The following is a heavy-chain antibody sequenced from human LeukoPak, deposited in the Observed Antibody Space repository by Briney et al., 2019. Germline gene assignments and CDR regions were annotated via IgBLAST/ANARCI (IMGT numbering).Heavy chain of an antibody. CDR2: ISSSSRTI. V-gene: IGHV3-48*02. CDR3: ARGDYGEDNWFDP. J-gene: IGHJ5*02. D-gene: IGHD4-17*01. CDR1: GFTFSSYG. Sequence: GGSLRLPCAASGFTFSSYGMHWVRQAPGKGLEWVSYISSSSRTIYYADSVKGRFTISRDNAKNSLYLQMSSLRDEDTAVYYCARGDYGEDNWFDPWGQGTLVTVSS.